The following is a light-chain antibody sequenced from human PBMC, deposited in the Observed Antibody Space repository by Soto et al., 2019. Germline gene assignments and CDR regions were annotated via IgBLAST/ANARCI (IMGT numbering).Light chain of an antibody. Sequence: DLQMTQSPSTVSASVGVRVPITCPSSQSISSWLAWYQQKPGKAPKLLIYKASSLESGVPSRFSGSGSRTEFTLTISGLQTDDFATYYSQQDNSYSWTFGKGTK. J-gene: IGKJ1*01. CDR3: QQDNSYSWT. CDR1: QSISSW. V-gene: IGKV1-5*03. CDR2: KAS.